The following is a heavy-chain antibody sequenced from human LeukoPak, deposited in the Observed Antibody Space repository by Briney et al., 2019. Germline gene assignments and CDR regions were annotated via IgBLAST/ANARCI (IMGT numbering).Heavy chain of an antibody. CDR1: GYTFTSYY. CDR3: AREDPYCSGGSCYYYYGMDV. D-gene: IGHD2-15*01. CDR2: INPSGGST. V-gene: IGHV1-46*01. J-gene: IGHJ6*02. Sequence: ASVKLSCKASGYTFTSYYMHWVRQAPGQGLEWMGIINPSGGSTSYAQKFQGRVTMTRDTSTSTVYMELSSLRSEDTAVYYCAREDPYCSGGSCYYYYGMDVWGQGTTVTVSS.